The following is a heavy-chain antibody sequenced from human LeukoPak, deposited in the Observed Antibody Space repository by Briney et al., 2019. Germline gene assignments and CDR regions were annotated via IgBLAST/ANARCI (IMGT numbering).Heavy chain of an antibody. Sequence: GGSLRLSCAASGFSFRDFWMSWVRQSPGKGLEWVAFIRYDGSNQYYADSVKGRFTISRDSSKNTLYLQMNNLRDEDTAVYYCAKEVGVTTRGSFAYWGQGTLVTVSS. CDR1: GFSFRDFW. CDR3: AKEVGVTTRGSFAY. J-gene: IGHJ4*02. D-gene: IGHD1-26*01. V-gene: IGHV3-30*02. CDR2: IRYDGSNQ.